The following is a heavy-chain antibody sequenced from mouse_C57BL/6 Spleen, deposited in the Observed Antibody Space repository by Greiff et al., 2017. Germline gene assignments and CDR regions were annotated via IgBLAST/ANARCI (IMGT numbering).Heavy chain of an antibody. D-gene: IGHD1-1*01. J-gene: IGHJ3*01. V-gene: IGHV5-16*01. CDR3: AREDYYGSPFAY. Sequence: DVMLVESEGGLVQPGSSMKLSCTASGFTFSDYYMAWVRQVPEKGLEWVANINYDGSSTYYLDSLKSRFIISRDNAKNILYLQMSSLKSEDTATYYCAREDYYGSPFAYWGQGTLVTVSA. CDR1: GFTFSDYY. CDR2: INYDGSST.